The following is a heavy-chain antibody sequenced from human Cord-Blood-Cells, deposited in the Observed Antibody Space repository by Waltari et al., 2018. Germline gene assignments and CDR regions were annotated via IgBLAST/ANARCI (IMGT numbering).Heavy chain of an antibody. J-gene: IGHJ4*02. Sequence: QVQLQESGPGLVKPSGPLSLTCAVSGGSISSSNWWSWVRQPPGKGLEWIGEIYHSGSTNYNPSLKSRVTISVDKSKNQFSLKLSSVTAADTAVYYCARVSGRGIAAAGLNYWGQGTLVTVSS. V-gene: IGHV4-4*02. CDR3: ARVSGRGIAAAGLNY. CDR1: GGSISSSNW. D-gene: IGHD6-13*01. CDR2: IYHSGST.